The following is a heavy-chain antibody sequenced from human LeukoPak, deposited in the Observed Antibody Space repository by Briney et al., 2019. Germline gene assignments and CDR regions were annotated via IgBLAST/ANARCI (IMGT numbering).Heavy chain of an antibody. J-gene: IGHJ4*01. D-gene: IGHD3-10*01. V-gene: IGHV1-18*04. CDR1: GYTFSKNG. CDR2: ISGYHGNT. CDR3: ARDFKYYYGSGSYFPSDY. Sequence: GASVNVSCKASGYTFSKNGINWVRQAPGQGPEWLGWISGYHGNTDYAEKVQGRMTMTTDTSTNTAYLELRSLTSDDTAVYYCARDFKYYYGSGSYFPSDYWGQGTLVIVSS.